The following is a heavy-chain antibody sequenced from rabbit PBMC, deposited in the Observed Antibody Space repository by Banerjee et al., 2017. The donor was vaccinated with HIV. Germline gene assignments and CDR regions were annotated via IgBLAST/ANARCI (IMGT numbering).Heavy chain of an antibody. J-gene: IGHJ4*01. Sequence: QSLEESGGDLVQPEGSLTLTCTASGFTLSTYWMCWVRQAPGKGLEWSACIYGGEGGSTYYASWAKGRFTISKTSSTVTLQVTSLTAADTATYFCARDLAGVIGWNFNLWGPGTLVTVS. CDR1: GFTLSTYW. D-gene: IGHD4-1*01. CDR2: IYGGEGGST. V-gene: IGHV1S40*01. CDR3: ARDLAGVIGWNFNL.